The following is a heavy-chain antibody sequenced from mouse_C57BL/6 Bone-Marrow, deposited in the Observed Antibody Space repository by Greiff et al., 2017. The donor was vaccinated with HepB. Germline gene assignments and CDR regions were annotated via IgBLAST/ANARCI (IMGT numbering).Heavy chain of an antibody. Sequence: QVQLQQSGPGLVQPSQSLSITCTVSGFSLTSYGVHWVRQSPGKGLEWLGVIWRGGSTDYNAAFMSRLSITKDNSKSQVFFKMNSLQADDTAIYYCAKNRITTVVASYWYFDVWGTGTTVTVSS. CDR3: AKNRITTVVASYWYFDV. V-gene: IGHV2-5*01. J-gene: IGHJ1*03. D-gene: IGHD1-1*01. CDR2: IWRGGST. CDR1: GFSLTSYG.